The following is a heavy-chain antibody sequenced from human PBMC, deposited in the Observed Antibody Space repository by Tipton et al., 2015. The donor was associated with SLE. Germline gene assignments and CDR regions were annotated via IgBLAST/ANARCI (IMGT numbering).Heavy chain of an antibody. V-gene: IGHV4-34*01. J-gene: IGHJ4*02. CDR1: GGSFSGYY. D-gene: IGHD1-1*01. Sequence: TLSLTCAVYGGSFSGYYWSWIRQPPGKGLEWIGEINHSGGTNYNPSLKSRVTISVDTSKKQFSLKLRSVTAADTAVYFCARGILEPGDYWGQGTLVTVSS. CDR2: INHSGGT. CDR3: ARGILEPGDY.